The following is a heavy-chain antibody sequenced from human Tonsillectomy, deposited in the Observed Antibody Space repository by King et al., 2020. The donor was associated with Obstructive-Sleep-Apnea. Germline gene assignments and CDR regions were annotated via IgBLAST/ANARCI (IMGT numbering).Heavy chain of an antibody. Sequence: VQLVESGGGVVQPGGSLRLSCAASGFTFSSSGMHWVRQAPGKGLEWVTFIRYDGSNKYYADSVKGRFSVSRDNSKNALFLQMNNLSAEDTAVYYCAKDNSNWSFDYWGQGILVTVSS. D-gene: IGHD6-6*01. CDR1: GFTFSSSG. V-gene: IGHV3-30*02. J-gene: IGHJ4*02. CDR2: IRYDGSNK. CDR3: AKDNSNWSFDY.